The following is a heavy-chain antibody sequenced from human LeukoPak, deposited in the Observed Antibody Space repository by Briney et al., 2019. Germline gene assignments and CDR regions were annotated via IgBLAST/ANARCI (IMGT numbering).Heavy chain of an antibody. CDR1: GFTFSSYA. CDR3: AKDPFYDFWSGYYPRDY. D-gene: IGHD3-3*01. V-gene: IGHV3-23*01. J-gene: IGHJ4*02. Sequence: GGSLRLSCAASGFTFSSYAMSWVRRAPGKGLEWVSAISGSGGSTYYADSVKGRFTISRDNSKNTLYLQMNSLRAEDTAVYYCAKDPFYDFWSGYYPRDYWGQGTLVTVSS. CDR2: ISGSGGST.